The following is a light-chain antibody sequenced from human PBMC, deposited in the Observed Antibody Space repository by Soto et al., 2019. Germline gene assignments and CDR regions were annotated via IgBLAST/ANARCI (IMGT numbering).Light chain of an antibody. CDR1: QGIRND. CDR2: AAS. V-gene: IGKV1-6*01. J-gene: IGKJ5*01. CDR3: QQYDNLPLT. Sequence: AIQMTQSPSSLSASVGDRVTITCRASQGIRNDLDWFQQKPGKAPKLLIYAASNLQSGVPARFSGSGSGTDFTLTISSLQPEDFATYYCQQYDNLPLTFGQGTRLEIK.